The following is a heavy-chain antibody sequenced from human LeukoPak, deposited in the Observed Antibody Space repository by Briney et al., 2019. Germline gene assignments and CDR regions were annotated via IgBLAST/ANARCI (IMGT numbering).Heavy chain of an antibody. J-gene: IGHJ4*02. CDR3: ARRVGAPREDYVGY. D-gene: IGHD1-26*01. CDR2: IVTAGDT. V-gene: IGHV3-13*01. Sequence: GGSLRLSCAASGFTFSSYDMHWVRQATGKGLEWVSAIVTAGDTYYPGSVKGRFTISRENAKNSLYLQMNSLRAGDTAVYYCARRVGAPREDYVGYWGQGTLVTVSS. CDR1: GFTFSSYD.